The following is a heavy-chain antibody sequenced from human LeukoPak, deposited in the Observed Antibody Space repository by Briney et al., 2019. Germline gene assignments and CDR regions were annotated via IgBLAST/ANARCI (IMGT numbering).Heavy chain of an antibody. J-gene: IGHJ6*02. CDR3: AKRGQQWLVTYYYGMDV. Sequence: GGSLRLSCAASGFTFGSYAMSWVRQAPGKGLEWVSAISGSGGSTYYADSVKGRFTISRDNSKNTLYLQMNSLRAEDTAVYYCAKRGQQWLVTYYYGMDVWGQGTTVTVSS. CDR2: ISGSGGST. V-gene: IGHV3-23*01. D-gene: IGHD6-19*01. CDR1: GFTFGSYA.